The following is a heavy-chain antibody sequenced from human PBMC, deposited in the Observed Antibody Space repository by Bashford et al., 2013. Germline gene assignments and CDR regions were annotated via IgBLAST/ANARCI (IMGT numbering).Heavy chain of an antibody. D-gene: IGHD3-22*01. CDR2: IWNDGTNE. V-gene: IGHV3-33*01. CDR3: ARVYESSGYVDY. J-gene: IGHJ4*02. Sequence: VRQAPGKGLEWVAVIWNDGTNENYVDSVKGRFTISRDNSKNTLYLQMSSLRAEDTGVYYCARVYESSGYVDYWGQGTLVTVSS.